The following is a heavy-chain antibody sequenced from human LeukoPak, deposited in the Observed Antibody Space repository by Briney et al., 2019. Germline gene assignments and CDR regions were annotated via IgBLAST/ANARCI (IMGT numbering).Heavy chain of an antibody. D-gene: IGHD5-12*01. Sequence: PGGSLRLSCAASAFTFSSYAMSWVRQAPGKGMEWVSAISGSGGSTYYADSVKGRFTISRDNSKNTLYLQMNSLRAEDTAVYYCAKVGDGLPIYWGQGTLVTVSS. V-gene: IGHV3-23*01. J-gene: IGHJ4*02. CDR3: AKVGDGLPIY. CDR2: ISGSGGST. CDR1: AFTFSSYA.